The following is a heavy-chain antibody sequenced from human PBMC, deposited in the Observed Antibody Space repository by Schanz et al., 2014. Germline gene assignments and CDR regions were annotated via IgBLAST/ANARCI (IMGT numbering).Heavy chain of an antibody. CDR2: LSHGGT. Sequence: QVQLHQWGAGLLKPSETLSLTCAVYGGSFSDYYWAWIRQPPGKGLEWIAELSHGGTSYNPSLRSRVPISFDTSTYRFSLTLRSVTAADTSVYYCARGVLGVYYFDSWGQGTLVPVSS. CDR1: GGSFSDYY. V-gene: IGHV4-34*01. CDR3: ARGVLGVYYFDS. D-gene: IGHD2-8*01. J-gene: IGHJ4*02.